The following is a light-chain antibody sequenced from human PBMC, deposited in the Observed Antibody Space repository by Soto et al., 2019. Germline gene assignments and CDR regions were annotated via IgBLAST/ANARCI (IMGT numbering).Light chain of an antibody. CDR3: QKYNTAPLT. J-gene: IGKJ4*01. Sequence: DIRMAEYARSLWASAGDRVNITCRASQGIGNYLAWFQQKPGRVPKLLIYGASALQTGVPSRFSGSGYGTEFTLTISSLQPEDVATYYCQKYNTAPLTFGGGTKVDIK. V-gene: IGKV1-27*01. CDR2: GAS. CDR1: QGIGNY.